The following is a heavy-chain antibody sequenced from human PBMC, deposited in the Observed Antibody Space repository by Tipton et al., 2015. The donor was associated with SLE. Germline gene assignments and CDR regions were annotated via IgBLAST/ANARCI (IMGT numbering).Heavy chain of an antibody. D-gene: IGHD6-19*01. CDR2: INHTGST. V-gene: IGHV4-34*01. CDR3: AGRGRMIAVAVRHAFDI. Sequence: TLSLTCAVYGGSFSGYNWSWIRQPPGKGLQWIGEINHTGSTNYNPSLKSRVTISVDTSKNQFSLKLNSVTAADTAVYFCAGRGRMIAVAVRHAFDIWGQGTMVTVSS. J-gene: IGHJ3*02. CDR1: GGSFSGYN.